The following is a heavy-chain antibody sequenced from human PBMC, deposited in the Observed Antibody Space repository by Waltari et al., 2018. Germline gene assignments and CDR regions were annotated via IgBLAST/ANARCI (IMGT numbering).Heavy chain of an antibody. D-gene: IGHD5-12*01. CDR1: GLTFRSYT. V-gene: IGHV3-23*01. CDR2: ISDPATGNT. J-gene: IGHJ4*02. Sequence: EVQLLESGGALVQPGGSLRLSCAASGLTFRSYTLIWVRQAPGKGLEWVSTISDPATGNTHYADSVKGRFNISRDDSRNTVYLQMNGLIAEDTAVYYCSTWLRAHFDYWGQGTPVTVSS. CDR3: STWLRAHFDY.